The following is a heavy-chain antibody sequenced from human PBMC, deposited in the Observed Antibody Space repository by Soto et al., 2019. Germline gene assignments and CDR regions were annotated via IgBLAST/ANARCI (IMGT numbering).Heavy chain of an antibody. CDR2: IYYSGST. CDR3: ARSGVVAATFDY. V-gene: IGHV4-31*03. J-gene: IGHJ4*02. D-gene: IGHD2-15*01. CDR1: GGSISSGGYY. Sequence: QVQLQESGPGLVKPSQTLSLTCTVSGGSISSGGYYWSWIRQHPGKGLEWIGYIYYSGSTYYNPSLKSRVTISVDTSKNQFTLKLSSVTAADTAVYYCARSGVVAATFDYWGQGTLVTVSS.